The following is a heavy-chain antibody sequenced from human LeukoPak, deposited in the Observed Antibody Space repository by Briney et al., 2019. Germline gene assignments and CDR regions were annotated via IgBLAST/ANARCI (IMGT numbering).Heavy chain of an antibody. J-gene: IGHJ6*03. V-gene: IGHV1-46*01. CDR1: GYTFTSYH. D-gene: IGHD3-10*01. Sequence: ASVKVSCKASGYTFTSYHMHWVRQAPGQGLEWMGIINPSGGTTNYAQKLQGRVTMTTDTSTSTAYMELRSLRSDDTAVYYCARGHGYYGSGPMDVWGKGTTVTISS. CDR2: INPSGGTT. CDR3: ARGHGYYGSGPMDV.